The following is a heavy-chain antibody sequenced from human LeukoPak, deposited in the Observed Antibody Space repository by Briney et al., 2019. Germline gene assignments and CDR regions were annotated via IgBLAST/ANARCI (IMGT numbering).Heavy chain of an antibody. CDR2: IYYSGNT. Sequence: PSETLSLTCTVSGGSISSYYWSWIRQPPGKGLEWIGYIYYSGNTNYNPSLKSRVTISVDTSKNQFSLKLSSVTAADTAVYYCASSHYDSSGYYYYYYYMDVWGKGTTVTVSS. J-gene: IGHJ6*03. D-gene: IGHD3-22*01. V-gene: IGHV4-59*01. CDR3: ASSHYDSSGYYYYYYYMDV. CDR1: GGSISSYY.